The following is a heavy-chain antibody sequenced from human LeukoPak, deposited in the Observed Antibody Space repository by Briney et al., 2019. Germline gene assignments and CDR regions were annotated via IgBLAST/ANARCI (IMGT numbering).Heavy chain of an antibody. V-gene: IGHV4-34*01. CDR2: INHSGST. J-gene: IGHJ4*02. D-gene: IGHD4-11*01. CDR1: GGSFSGYY. Sequence: PSETLSLTCAVYGGSFSGYYWSWIRQPPGKGLEWIGEINHSGSTNYNPSLKSRVTISVDTSKNQFSLKLSSVTAADTAVYYCTTTVGLHWGQGTLVTVSS. CDR3: TTTVGLH.